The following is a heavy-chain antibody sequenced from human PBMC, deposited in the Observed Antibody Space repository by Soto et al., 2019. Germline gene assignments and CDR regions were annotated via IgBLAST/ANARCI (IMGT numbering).Heavy chain of an antibody. J-gene: IGHJ4*02. D-gene: IGHD2-2*01. Sequence: SETLSLTCAVYGGSFSGYYWSWIRQPPGEGLEWIGEINHSGSTNYNPSLKSRVTISVDTSKNQFSLKLSSVTAADTAVYYCARGGDIVVVPAAPSFDYWGQGTLVTVSS. V-gene: IGHV4-34*01. CDR2: INHSGST. CDR3: ARGGDIVVVPAAPSFDY. CDR1: GGSFSGYY.